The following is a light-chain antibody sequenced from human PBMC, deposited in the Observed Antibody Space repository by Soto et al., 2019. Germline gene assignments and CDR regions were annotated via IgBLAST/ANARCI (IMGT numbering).Light chain of an antibody. CDR1: SSDVGGYNY. CDR2: EVS. V-gene: IGLV2-8*01. J-gene: IGLJ2*01. CDR3: SSYAGSNNVV. Sequence: QSVLTQPPSASGSPGQSVTISCTGTSSDVGGYNYVYWYQHHPGKAPKLMIYEVSKRPSGVPDRFSGSKSGNTASLTVSGLQAEDEADYYCSSYAGSNNVVFGGGTKLTVL.